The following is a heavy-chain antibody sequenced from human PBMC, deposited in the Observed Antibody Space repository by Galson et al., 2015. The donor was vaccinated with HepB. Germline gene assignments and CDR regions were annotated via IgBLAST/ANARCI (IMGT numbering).Heavy chain of an antibody. CDR2: IDSTSSAI. Sequence: SLRLSCAASGFPYSTSNMVWFHQAAGKGLEWLSYIDSTSSAIYYAESLKGRFTVSRDNGQNSLSLQMNRLRVGDTAVYYCARDVPILGGAFDIWGQGTIVSVSA. J-gene: IGHJ3*02. V-gene: IGHV3-48*01. CDR1: GFPYSTSN. CDR3: ARDVPILGGAFDI. D-gene: IGHD2-21*01.